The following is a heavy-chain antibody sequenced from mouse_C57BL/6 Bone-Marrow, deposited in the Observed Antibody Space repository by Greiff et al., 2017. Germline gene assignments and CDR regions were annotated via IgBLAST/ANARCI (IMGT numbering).Heavy chain of an antibody. CDR1: GYTFTSYW. J-gene: IGHJ4*01. CDR3: ARFDYDGANAMDY. V-gene: IGHV1-69*01. D-gene: IGHD2-4*01. Sequence: QVQLQQPGAELVMPGASVKLSCKASGYTFTSYWMHWVKQRPGQGLEWIGEIDPSDSYPNYNQKFKGKSTLTVDKSSSTAYMQLSSLTSEDSAVYYCARFDYDGANAMDYWGQGTSVTVSS. CDR2: IDPSDSYP.